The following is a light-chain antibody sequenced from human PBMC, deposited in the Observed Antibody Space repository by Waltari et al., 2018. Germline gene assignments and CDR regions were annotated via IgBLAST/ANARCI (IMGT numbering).Light chain of an antibody. Sequence: DIVMTQSPDSLAVSLGERATINCKSSQSVLYHSDNKNYLTWYQQKPGQPPELLIYWASTRESGVPDRFSGSGSGTDFTLTISRLQAEDVAVYYCQQYYSFPQTFGQGTKVEIK. V-gene: IGKV4-1*01. CDR3: QQYYSFPQT. J-gene: IGKJ1*01. CDR1: QSVLYHSDNKNY. CDR2: WAS.